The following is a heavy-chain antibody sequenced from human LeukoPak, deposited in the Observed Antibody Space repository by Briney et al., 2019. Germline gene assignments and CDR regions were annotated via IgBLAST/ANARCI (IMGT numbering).Heavy chain of an antibody. Sequence: ASVTVSFTASGGTFSIYAISWVRQAPGQGLEWMGGIIPIFGTANYAQKFQGRVTITADESTSTAYMELSSLRSEDTAVYYCARGVDDSSGYLASSEYFQHWGQGTLVTVSS. CDR3: ARGVDDSSGYLASSEYFQH. J-gene: IGHJ1*01. V-gene: IGHV1-69*13. CDR1: GGTFSIYA. D-gene: IGHD3-22*01. CDR2: IIPIFGTA.